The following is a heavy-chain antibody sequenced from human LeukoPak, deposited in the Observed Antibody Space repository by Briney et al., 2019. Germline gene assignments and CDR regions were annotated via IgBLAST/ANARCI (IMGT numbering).Heavy chain of an antibody. CDR2: IYYSGST. Sequence: PSETLSLTCTVSGGSISSSSYYWGWIRQPPGKGLEWIGSIYYSGSTYYNPSLKSRVTISVDTSKNQFSLKLSSVTAADTAVYYCARATYSSSSGGVYYYYYYMDVWGKGTTVTVSS. CDR3: ARATYSSSSGGVYYYYYYMDV. V-gene: IGHV4-39*07. CDR1: GGSISSSSYY. J-gene: IGHJ6*03. D-gene: IGHD6-6*01.